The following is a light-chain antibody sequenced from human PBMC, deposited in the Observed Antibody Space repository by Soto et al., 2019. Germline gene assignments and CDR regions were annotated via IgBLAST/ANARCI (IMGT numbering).Light chain of an antibody. CDR3: QAWDSSTRVV. V-gene: IGLV3-1*01. Sequence: SYELTQPPSVSVSPGQTAIITCSGDKLGDKYACWYQQKPGQSPVLVIYQDSKRPSGIPERFSGSNSGNTATLTISGTQAMDEADYYCQAWDSSTRVVFGGGTKLTVL. CDR1: KLGDKY. CDR2: QDS. J-gene: IGLJ2*01.